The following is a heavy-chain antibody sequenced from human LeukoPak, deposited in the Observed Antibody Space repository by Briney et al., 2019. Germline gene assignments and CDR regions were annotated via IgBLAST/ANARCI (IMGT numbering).Heavy chain of an antibody. CDR3: ASHKSFTFDV. V-gene: IGHV3-7*05. CDR2: INQDGSVT. CDR1: GFTFRSYW. Sequence: GGSLRLSCAASGFTFRSYWMTWVRQAPGRGLEWVANINQDGSVTRYVDSVKGRFTISRDNAKNSLYLQMDSLRAEDTAVYYYASHKSFTFDVWGQGTMVTVSS. J-gene: IGHJ3*01.